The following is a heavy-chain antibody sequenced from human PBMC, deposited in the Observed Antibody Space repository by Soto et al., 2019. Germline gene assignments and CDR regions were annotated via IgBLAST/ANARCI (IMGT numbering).Heavy chain of an antibody. V-gene: IGHV3-48*01. J-gene: IGHJ6*02. CDR1: GFTFSSYS. CDR3: TATADMDT. CDR2: ISSGSSTI. Sequence: GGSLILSCAASGFTFSSYSINWVRQAPGKGLEWVSYISSGSSTIYYADSVKGRFTISRDNAKNSLYLQMDILRAEDTAVFNATATADMDTWGPGNTLPISS. D-gene: IGHD4-17*01.